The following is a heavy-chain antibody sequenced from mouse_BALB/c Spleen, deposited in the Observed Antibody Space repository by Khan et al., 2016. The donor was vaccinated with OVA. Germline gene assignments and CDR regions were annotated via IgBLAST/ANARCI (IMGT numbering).Heavy chain of an antibody. D-gene: IGHD2-1*01. CDR3: ARYYGNYFDY. J-gene: IGHJ2*01. CDR2: IYPGTGNT. CDR1: GYIFTSYW. Sequence: QVQLKQSGAELVRPGASVKLSCKTSGYIFTSYWIHWVKQRSGQGLEWIARIYPGTGNTYYNEKFKGKAIVYADKSSSTVYMQLSSLKSEDSAVYFCARYYGNYFDYWGQGTTLTVSS. V-gene: IGHV1-76*01.